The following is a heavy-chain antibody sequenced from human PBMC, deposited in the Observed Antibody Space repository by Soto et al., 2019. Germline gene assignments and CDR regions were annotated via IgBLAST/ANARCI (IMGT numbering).Heavy chain of an antibody. D-gene: IGHD1-26*01. J-gene: IGHJ4*02. CDR2: ITPFSGDG. CDR3: AGGGAGSGPFTWELPDH. V-gene: IGHV1-45*02. CDR1: GNTFTYRY. Sequence: QMQLVQSGAEVKKTGSSVTVSCKALGNTFTYRYLHWVRQAPGQALEWMGWITPFSGDGDYAQKFQERVTITRDRSINTAYMQMSSLRSEDTAMYFCAGGGAGSGPFTWELPDHWGQGPLVTVSS.